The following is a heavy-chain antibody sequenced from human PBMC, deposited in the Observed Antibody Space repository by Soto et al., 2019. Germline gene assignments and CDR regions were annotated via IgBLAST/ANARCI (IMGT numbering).Heavy chain of an antibody. Sequence: ASVKVSCKVSGYTLTGLSMHWVRQAPGKGLEWMGGFDPEDGETIYAQKFQGRVTMTEDTSTDTAYMELSSLRSEDTAVYYCATVYTVTKYYFDYWGQGTLVTVSS. CDR3: ATVYTVTKYYFDY. D-gene: IGHD4-4*01. CDR1: GYTLTGLS. V-gene: IGHV1-24*01. CDR2: FDPEDGET. J-gene: IGHJ4*02.